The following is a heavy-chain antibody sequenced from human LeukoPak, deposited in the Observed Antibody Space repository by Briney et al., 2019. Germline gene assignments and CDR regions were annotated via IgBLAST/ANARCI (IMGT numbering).Heavy chain of an antibody. CDR3: AKDKTRGPGDY. Sequence: GGSLRLSCAASGFTFDDYAMHWVRQTPGKGLECVSLISEDGGDTWYADSVKGRFTISRDNSKNSLYLQMNSLRAEDTAFYYCAKDKTRGPGDYWGQGTLVTVP. CDR2: ISEDGGDT. D-gene: IGHD1-14*01. V-gene: IGHV3-43*02. CDR1: GFTFDDYA. J-gene: IGHJ4*02.